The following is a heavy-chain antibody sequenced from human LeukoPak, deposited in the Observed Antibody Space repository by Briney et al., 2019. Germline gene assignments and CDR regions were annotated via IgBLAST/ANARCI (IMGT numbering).Heavy chain of an antibody. Sequence: GGSLRLSCAASGFTFSSYNMNWVRQAPGKGLEWVSYISIISSSIYYADSVKGRFTISSDNPKNSLFLQMNSLRDEDTAVYYCARELSMDVWGQGTTVTVSS. CDR2: ISIISSSI. V-gene: IGHV3-48*02. CDR3: ARELSMDV. J-gene: IGHJ6*02. CDR1: GFTFSSYN.